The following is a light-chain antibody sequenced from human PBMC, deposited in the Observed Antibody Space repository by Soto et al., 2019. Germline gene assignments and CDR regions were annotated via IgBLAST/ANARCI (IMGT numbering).Light chain of an antibody. Sequence: QSALTQPASVSGSPGQSITISCTGTSSDVGAYNYVSWYQQHPGKAPKLLIFEVSSRPSGVSNRFSGSKSGSTASLTISGLQAEDEADYYCSSYADSDTLYVFGTGTKATVL. V-gene: IGLV2-14*01. CDR3: SSYADSDTLYV. CDR1: SSDVGAYNY. J-gene: IGLJ1*01. CDR2: EVS.